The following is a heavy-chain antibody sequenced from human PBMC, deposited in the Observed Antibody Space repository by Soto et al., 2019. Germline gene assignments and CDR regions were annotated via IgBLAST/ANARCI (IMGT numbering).Heavy chain of an antibody. J-gene: IGHJ4*02. Sequence: ASVKVSCKISGYTVTSYAIHWVRQAPGQRLEWMGWINADNGDTKYSQKFSGRVTITRDTSANTAFMELSSLRSEDTAMYYCARELQGLYYFDFSGKGSRVTVSS. CDR2: INADNGDT. V-gene: IGHV1-3*01. D-gene: IGHD4-4*01. CDR1: GYTVTSYA. CDR3: ARELQGLYYFDF.